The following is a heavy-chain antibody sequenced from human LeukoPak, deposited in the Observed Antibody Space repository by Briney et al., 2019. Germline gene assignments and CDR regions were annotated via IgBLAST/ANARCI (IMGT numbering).Heavy chain of an antibody. CDR2: INHSGST. D-gene: IGHD2-15*01. CDR3: ARGGGSWNY. CDR1: GFTFSSYW. J-gene: IGHJ4*02. V-gene: IGHV4-34*01. Sequence: GSLRLSCAASGFTFSSYWMSWIRQPPGKGLEWIGEINHSGSTNYNPSLKSRVTISVDTSKNQFSLKLSSVTAADTAVYYCARGGGSWNYWGQGTLVTVSS.